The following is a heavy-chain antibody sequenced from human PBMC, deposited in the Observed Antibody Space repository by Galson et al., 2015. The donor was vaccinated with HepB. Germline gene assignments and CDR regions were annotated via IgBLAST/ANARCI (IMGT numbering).Heavy chain of an antibody. V-gene: IGHV3-23*01. CDR2: IRRSGDVT. D-gene: IGHD3-10*01. CDR1: GFSFSNYA. J-gene: IGHJ4*02. CDR3: ATSNHYGSGSYWFFDY. Sequence: SLRLSCAASGFSFSNYAMSWVRQAPGKGLEWVSGIRRSGDVTYYADSMKGRFTISRDNSKNTLYLQMNSLKAEDTAVYYRATSNHYGSGSYWFFDYWGQGTLVTVSS.